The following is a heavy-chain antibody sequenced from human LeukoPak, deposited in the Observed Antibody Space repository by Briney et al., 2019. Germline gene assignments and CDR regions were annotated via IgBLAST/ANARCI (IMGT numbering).Heavy chain of an antibody. CDR2: IIPIFGTA. J-gene: IGHJ5*02. V-gene: IGHV1-69*05. D-gene: IGHD3-16*02. CDR1: GGTFSSYA. CDR3: ARHGAYYDYVWGSYPSPFDP. Sequence: GASVKVSCKASGGTFSSYAISWVRQAPGQGLEWMGGIIPIFGTANYAQKFQGRVTITTDESTSTAYMELSSLRSEDTAVYYCARHGAYYDYVWGSYPSPFDPWGQGTLVTVSS.